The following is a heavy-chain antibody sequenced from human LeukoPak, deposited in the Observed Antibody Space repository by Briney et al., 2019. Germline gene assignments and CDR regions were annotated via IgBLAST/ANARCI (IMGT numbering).Heavy chain of an antibody. J-gene: IGHJ4*02. D-gene: IGHD6-6*01. CDR3: ARHCCIAAPVEYFDY. Sequence: SETLSLTCTVSGGSISSYYWSWIRQPPGKGLEWIGYIYTSGSTNYNPSLKSRVTISVDTSKNQFSLKLSSLTAADTAVYYCARHCCIAAPVEYFDYWGQGPLVTVSS. V-gene: IGHV4-4*09. CDR2: IYTSGST. CDR1: GGSISSYY.